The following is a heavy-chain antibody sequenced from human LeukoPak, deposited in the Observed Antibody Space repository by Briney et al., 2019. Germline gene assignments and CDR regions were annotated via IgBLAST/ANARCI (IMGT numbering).Heavy chain of an antibody. J-gene: IGHJ4*02. CDR1: GYTFTSYG. D-gene: IGHD5-18*01. V-gene: IGHV1-18*01. Sequence: ASVKVSCKASGYTFTSYGISWVRQAPGQRLEWMEWISAYNGNTNYAQKLQGRVAMTTDTSTSTAYMELRSLRSDDTAVYYCAREVDTAMVYFDYWGQGTLVTVSS. CDR2: ISAYNGNT. CDR3: AREVDTAMVYFDY.